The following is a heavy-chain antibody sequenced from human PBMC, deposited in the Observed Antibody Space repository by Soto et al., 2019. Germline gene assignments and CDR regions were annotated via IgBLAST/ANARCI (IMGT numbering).Heavy chain of an antibody. D-gene: IGHD5-18*01. CDR3: EGPGYSSQDY. CDR2: ISGSGDGT. V-gene: IGHV3-23*01. J-gene: IGHJ4*02. Sequence: XESMRLSCAASCFSFSSFAVSGVRQAPGKGLEWVSAISGSGDGTDYADSVKGRFTISRDNSKNTLYLQMNSLRAEDTAVYYCEGPGYSSQDYSGQRALVTVSS. CDR1: CFSFSSFA.